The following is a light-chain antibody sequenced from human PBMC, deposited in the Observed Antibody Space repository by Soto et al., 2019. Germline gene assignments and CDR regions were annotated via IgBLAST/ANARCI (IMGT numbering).Light chain of an antibody. CDR2: GAS. Sequence: EIVLTQPPGTLSLSPGERATLSCRASQSVSSSYLAWYQQKPGQAPRLLIYGASSRATGIPDRFSGSGSGTDVTLTISRLEPEDFAVYYCQQYGSSPAFGQGTKAEIK. CDR3: QQYGSSPA. J-gene: IGKJ1*01. CDR1: QSVSSSY. V-gene: IGKV3-20*01.